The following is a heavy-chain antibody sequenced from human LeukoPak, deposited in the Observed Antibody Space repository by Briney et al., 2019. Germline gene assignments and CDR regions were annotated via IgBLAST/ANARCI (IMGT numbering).Heavy chain of an antibody. CDR2: I. D-gene: IGHD6-6*01. CDR1: GFTSSRYS. V-gene: IGHV3-48*01. Sequence: GGSLRLSCAASGFTSSRYSMNWVRQAPGKGLEWVSYIDSVKGRFTISRDNAKNSLYLQMNSLRAEDTGVYYCARDRRYSSSSPLYFDYWGQGTLVTVSS. CDR3: ARDRRYSSSSPLYFDY. J-gene: IGHJ4*02.